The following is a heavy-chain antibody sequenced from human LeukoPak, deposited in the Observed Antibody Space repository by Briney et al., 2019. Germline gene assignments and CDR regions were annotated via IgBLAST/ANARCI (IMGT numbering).Heavy chain of an antibody. Sequence: PGGSLRLSCAASGFTFSSYAMSWVRQAPGEGLEWVSGISAGGDTTYTADSVRGRFTISRDNSNNTLYLQMNILTAEDTAVYYCAAISYCGTWPVGYWGQGILVTVTA. CDR2: ISAGGDTT. J-gene: IGHJ4*02. V-gene: IGHV3-23*01. D-gene: IGHD2-2*02. CDR3: AAISYCGTWPVGY. CDR1: GFTFSSYA.